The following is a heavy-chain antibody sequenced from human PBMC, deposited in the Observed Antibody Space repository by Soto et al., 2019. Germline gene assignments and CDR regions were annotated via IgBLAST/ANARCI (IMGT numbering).Heavy chain of an antibody. J-gene: IGHJ4*02. CDR3: ARARIVVAGTIVDY. CDR2: IYHSGDT. D-gene: IGHD6-19*01. V-gene: IGHV4-38-2*01. Sequence: SETLSLTCAVSGYSLTSGYYCGWIRQPPGKGLEWIGSIYHSGDTYYNPSLKSRVTISVDTSKNHFSLKLTSVTAADTAVYYCARARIVVAGTIVDYWGQGTLVTVS. CDR1: GYSLTSGYY.